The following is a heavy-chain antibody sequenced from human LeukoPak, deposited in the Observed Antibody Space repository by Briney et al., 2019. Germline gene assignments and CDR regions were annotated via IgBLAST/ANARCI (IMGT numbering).Heavy chain of an antibody. V-gene: IGHV1-18*01. CDR2: ISAYNGNT. D-gene: IGHD3-9*01. CDR3: ARSRYFDWLPHYFDY. J-gene: IGHJ4*02. Sequence: GASVKVSCKASGYTFTSYGISWVRQAPGQGLEWMGWISAYNGNTNYAQKLQGRVTMTTDTSTSTAYMELRSLRSDDTAVYYCARSRYFDWLPHYFDYWGQGTLVTVSS. CDR1: GYTFTSYG.